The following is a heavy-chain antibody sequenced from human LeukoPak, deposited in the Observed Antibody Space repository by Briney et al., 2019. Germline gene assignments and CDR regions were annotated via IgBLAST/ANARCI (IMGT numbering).Heavy chain of an antibody. V-gene: IGHV4-31*03. CDR2: IYYSGST. Sequence: PSETLSLTCTVSGGSISSGDYYWSWIRQHPGKGLEWIGYIYYSGSTYYNPSLKSRVTISVDTSKNQFSLKLSSVTAADTAVYYCARGRGATRDDAFDIWGQGTMVTVSS. J-gene: IGHJ3*02. CDR1: GGSISSGDYY. D-gene: IGHD1-26*01. CDR3: ARGRGATRDDAFDI.